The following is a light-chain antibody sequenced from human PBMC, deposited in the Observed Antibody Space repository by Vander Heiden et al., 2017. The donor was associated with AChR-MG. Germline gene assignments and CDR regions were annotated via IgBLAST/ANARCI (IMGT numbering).Light chain of an antibody. CDR1: QSLLHSNGNTY. Sequence: DIVMTQSPLSLPVTPGEPASISCRSNQSLLHSNGNTYLDWYLQKPGQSPQLLIYLDSNRASGVPDRFSGSGSGTDFTLKISRVEAEDVGVYYCRQALQAPRTFGQGTKLEIK. V-gene: IGKV2-28*01. CDR3: RQALQAPRT. CDR2: LDS. J-gene: IGKJ2*01.